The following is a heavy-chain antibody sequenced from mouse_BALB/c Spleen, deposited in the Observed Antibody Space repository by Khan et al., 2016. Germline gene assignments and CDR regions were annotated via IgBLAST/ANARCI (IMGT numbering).Heavy chain of an antibody. J-gene: IGHJ4*01. CDR1: GDSITSGY. CDR2: ISHSGST. D-gene: IGHD1-1*01. CDR3: TRYGGSTYVRGMDY. Sequence: EVQLQESGPSLVKLSQTLSLTCSVTGDSITSGYWNWIRKSPGNKLEYMGYISHSGSTYYNPSLKSRISITRDTSKNQYYLQLNSVTTEDTATYFSTRYGGSTYVRGMDYWGPGTSVAVFS. V-gene: IGHV3-8*02.